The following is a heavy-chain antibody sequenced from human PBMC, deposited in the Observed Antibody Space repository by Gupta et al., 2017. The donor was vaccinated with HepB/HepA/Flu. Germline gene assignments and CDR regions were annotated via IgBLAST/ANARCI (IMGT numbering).Heavy chain of an antibody. J-gene: IGHJ4*02. D-gene: IGHD6-19*01. CDR1: GFTFSSSA. CDR2: ISYDGSNK. Sequence: QVQLVESGGGVVQPGRSLRLSGAGSGFTFSSSAMHWVRQAPGKGLEWVAVISYDGSNKYYADSVKGRFTISRDNSKNTLYLQMNSLRAEDTAVYYCARGAKIAVAGSPRYWGQGTLVTVSS. V-gene: IGHV3-30-3*01. CDR3: ARGAKIAVAGSPRY.